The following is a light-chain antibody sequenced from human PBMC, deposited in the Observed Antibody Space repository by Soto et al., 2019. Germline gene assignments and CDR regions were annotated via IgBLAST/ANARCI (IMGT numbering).Light chain of an antibody. CDR2: GAS. Sequence: EIVLTQSPGTLSLSPGERATLSCRASQSFSSSYLAWYQQKPGQAPRLLIYGASSRATGIPDRFSGSGSGTDFTLTISRLEPEDFAVYYCQQYGSSLIFGQGTRLEIK. CDR3: QQYGSSLI. J-gene: IGKJ5*01. V-gene: IGKV3-20*01. CDR1: QSFSSSY.